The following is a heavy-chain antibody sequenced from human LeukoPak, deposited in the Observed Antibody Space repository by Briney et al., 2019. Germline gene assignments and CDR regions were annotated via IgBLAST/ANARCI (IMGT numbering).Heavy chain of an antibody. J-gene: IGHJ4*02. CDR1: GGSLSSDY. D-gene: IGHD2-2*01. CDR2: IYYSGST. CDR3: AKQAYCSGTSCSPFDY. V-gene: IGHV4-59*08. Sequence: SETLSLTCTVSGGSLSSDYWSWIRQPPGKGLVWIGYIYYSGSTNYNPSLKRRVTISVDTSKNQCSLKLSSVTAADTAVYYCAKQAYCSGTSCSPFDYWGQGTLVTVSS.